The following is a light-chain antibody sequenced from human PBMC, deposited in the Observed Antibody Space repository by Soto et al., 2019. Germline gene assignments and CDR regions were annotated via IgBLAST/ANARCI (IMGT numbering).Light chain of an antibody. CDR3: QHYGSSPIT. V-gene: IGKV3-15*01. Sequence: ERVMTQSRLILSVSPGERATLSCRASQNISRSLAWYQQKPGQGPSLLIYGTSTRAGGVPARFSGGGSGTEFTLTITSLQSEDFAVYYCQHYGSSPITFGQGTRLEI. J-gene: IGKJ5*01. CDR2: GTS. CDR1: QNISRS.